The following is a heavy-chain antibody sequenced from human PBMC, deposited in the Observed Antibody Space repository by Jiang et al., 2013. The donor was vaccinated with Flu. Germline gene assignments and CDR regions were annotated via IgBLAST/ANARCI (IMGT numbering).Heavy chain of an antibody. Sequence: LLKPSETLSLTCTVSGASISSYYWSWIRQPPGKGLEWIAYIYYSGSTNYIPSLRNRVTISIDTSKNQFSLKLTSVTAADTAVYYCARHGGPHLGKNWGQGTLVTVSS. J-gene: IGHJ4*02. CDR1: GASISSYY. V-gene: IGHV4-59*08. D-gene: IGHD3-3*01. CDR3: ARHGGPHLGKN. CDR2: IYYSGST.